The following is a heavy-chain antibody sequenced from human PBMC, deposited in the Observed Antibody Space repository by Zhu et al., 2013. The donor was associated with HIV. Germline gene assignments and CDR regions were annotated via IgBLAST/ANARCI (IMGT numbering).Heavy chain of an antibody. Sequence: VQLVESGGGLVQPGGSLRLSCAASGFTFSDFEMKWVRQAPGKGLEWISYMSGTGSLIYYADSVKGRFTISRDNAKNSLFLQMNSLRPEDTAVYYCARDLSAGYYYVSDAFDIWGQGTMVTVSS. CDR1: GFTFSDFE. CDR3: ARDLSAGYYYVSDAFDI. J-gene: IGHJ3*02. D-gene: IGHD3-22*01. CDR2: MSGTGSLI. V-gene: IGHV3-48*03.